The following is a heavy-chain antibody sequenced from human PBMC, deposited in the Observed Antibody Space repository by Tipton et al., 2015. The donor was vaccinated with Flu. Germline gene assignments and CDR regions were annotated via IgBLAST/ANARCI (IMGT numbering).Heavy chain of an antibody. V-gene: IGHV4-4*07. D-gene: IGHD1-26*01. CDR2: IYPSGNT. CDR1: GGSLSSYF. CDR3: ARSGSYHHYYFDL. Sequence: TLSLTCTVSGGSLSSYFWSWIRQPAGKGLEWIGRIYPSGNTNYNPSLQSRVTMSVDTSRNQFSLSLTSVTAADAAIYYCARSGSYHHYYFDLWGRGTLVRVSS. J-gene: IGHJ2*01.